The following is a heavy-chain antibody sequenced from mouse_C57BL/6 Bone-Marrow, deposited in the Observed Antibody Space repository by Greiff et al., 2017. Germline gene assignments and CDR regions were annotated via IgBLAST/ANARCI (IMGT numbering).Heavy chain of an antibody. CDR3: ARAALTVFDY. D-gene: IGHD4-1*01. V-gene: IGHV1-54*01. CDR2: INPGSGGT. J-gene: IGHJ2*01. CDR1: GYAFTHYL. Sequence: QVQLQQSGAELVRPGTSVKVSCKASGYAFTHYLIEWVKQRPGQGLEWIGVINPGSGGTHYTEKFKGKATLTADKSSSTAYMQLSSLTSEDSAVYFCARAALTVFDYWGQGTTLTVSS.